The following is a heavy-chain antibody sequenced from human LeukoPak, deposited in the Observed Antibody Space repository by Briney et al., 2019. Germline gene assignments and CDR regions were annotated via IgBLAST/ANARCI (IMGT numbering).Heavy chain of an antibody. D-gene: IGHD3-10*01. Sequence: SETLSLTCAVSGGSISSGGYSWSWIRQPPGKGLEWIGYIYHSGSTYYNPSLKSRVTISVDRSKNQFSLKLSSVTAADTAVYYGARNPYYYGSGTPRGWFDPWGQGTLVTVSS. CDR2: IYHSGST. V-gene: IGHV4-30-2*01. CDR1: GGSISSGGYS. J-gene: IGHJ5*02. CDR3: ARNPYYYGSGTPRGWFDP.